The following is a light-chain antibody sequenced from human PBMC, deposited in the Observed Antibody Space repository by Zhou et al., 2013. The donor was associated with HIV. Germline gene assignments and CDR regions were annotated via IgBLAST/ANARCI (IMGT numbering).Light chain of an antibody. V-gene: IGKV1-39*01. CDR2: AAS. CDR1: QSISSY. J-gene: IGKJ5*01. CDR3: QQSYSTLIT. Sequence: DIQMTQSPSSLSASVGDRVTITCRASQSISSYLNWYQQKPGKAPKLLIYAASSLQSGVPSRFSGSGSGTDFTLTISSLQPEDFATYYCQQSYSTLITFGQGHD.